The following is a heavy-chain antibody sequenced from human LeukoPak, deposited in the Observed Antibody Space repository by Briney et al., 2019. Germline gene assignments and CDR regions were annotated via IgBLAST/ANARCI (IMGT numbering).Heavy chain of an antibody. CDR2: INSDGNTT. CDR1: GFTFSTYW. V-gene: IGHV3-74*01. J-gene: IGHJ4*02. CDR3: ARDAHIVRGVNPLDY. Sequence: PGGSLRLSCAASGFTFSTYWMHWVRQVPGKGLVWVSRINSDGNTTDYADSVKGRFTISRDNAKNTLYLQMNSLRVEDAAVYYCARDAHIVRGVNPLDYWGQGTLVTVSS. D-gene: IGHD3-10*01.